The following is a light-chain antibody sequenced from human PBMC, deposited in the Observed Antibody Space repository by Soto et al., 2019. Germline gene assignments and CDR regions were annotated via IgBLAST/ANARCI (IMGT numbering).Light chain of an antibody. CDR1: SSNIGAGYD. J-gene: IGLJ3*02. CDR2: GNS. CDR3: PFVVGALLGLV. Sequence: QSVLTQPPSVSGAPGQRVTISCTGSSSNIGAGYDVHWDQQLPGTAPKLLIYGNSNRPSGVPDRFSGSKSGTSASLAIIGLRGEELGGLFCPFVVGALLGLVFGGGTKVTVL. V-gene: IGLV1-40*01.